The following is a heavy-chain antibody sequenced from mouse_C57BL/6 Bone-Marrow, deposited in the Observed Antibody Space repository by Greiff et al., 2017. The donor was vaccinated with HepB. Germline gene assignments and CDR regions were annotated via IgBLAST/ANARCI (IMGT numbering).Heavy chain of an antibody. V-gene: IGHV3-8*01. D-gene: IGHD1-1*01. CDR2: ISYSGST. CDR3: ARDGDGRYFDV. J-gene: IGHJ1*03. Sequence: EVKLMESGPGLAKPSQSLSLTCSVTGYSITSDYWNWIRQFPGNKLEYMGYISYSGSTYYNPTLKSRISITRDTSKNKYYLQLNSVTTEDTATYYCARDGDGRYFDVWGTGTTVTVSS. CDR1: GYSITSDY.